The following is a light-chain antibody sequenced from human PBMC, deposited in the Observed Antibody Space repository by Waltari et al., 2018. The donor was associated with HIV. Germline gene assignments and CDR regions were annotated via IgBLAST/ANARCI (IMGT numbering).Light chain of an antibody. CDR3: SSISGGTLV. Sequence: QSALTQPASMSGSPGQSITISCIRLDSHTDSFYSVSWYQHHPGKAPKLVIYDASSRPAGISSRFSGSPSGNTAFLTISGLQAEDEADFYCSSISGGTLVFGGGTTVTVL. V-gene: IGLV2-14*01. J-gene: IGLJ1*01. CDR1: DSHTDSFYS. CDR2: DAS.